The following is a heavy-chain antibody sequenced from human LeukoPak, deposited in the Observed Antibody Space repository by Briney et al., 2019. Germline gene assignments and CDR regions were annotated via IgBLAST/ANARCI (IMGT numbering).Heavy chain of an antibody. V-gene: IGHV3-23*01. CDR1: GFTFSDYA. Sequence: GGFLRLSCAASGFTFSDYAMSWVRQAPGKGLEWVSAIEGGDYSTLYADSVKGRSTISRDNSKSTLYLQMNSLRAEDTAVYYCAKDRGAVSGINYYGMDVWGQGTTVTVSS. D-gene: IGHD6-19*01. CDR3: AKDRGAVSGINYYGMDV. J-gene: IGHJ6*02. CDR2: IEGGDYST.